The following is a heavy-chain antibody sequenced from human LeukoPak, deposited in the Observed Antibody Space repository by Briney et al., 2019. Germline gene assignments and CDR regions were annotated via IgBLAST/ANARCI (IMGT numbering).Heavy chain of an antibody. CDR3: ASFFFGKTVDYSLYYYYYMDV. CDR2: IYTSGST. V-gene: IGHV4-61*02. CDR1: GGSISSGSYY. J-gene: IGHJ6*03. Sequence: SQTLSLTCTVSGGSISSGSYYWSWIRQPAGKGLEWIGRIYTSGSTNYNPSLKSRVTISVDTSKNQFSLKLSSVTAADTAVYYCASFFFGKTVDYSLYYYYYMDVWGKGTTVTVSS. D-gene: IGHD4-23*01.